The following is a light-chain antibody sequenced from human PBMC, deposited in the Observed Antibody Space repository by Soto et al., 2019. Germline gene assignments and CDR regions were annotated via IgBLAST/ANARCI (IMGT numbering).Light chain of an antibody. Sequence: EVVMTQSPASLSASPGERATLSCRASQNIRSSLAWYQQRPGQAPRLLIYGASTRATGIPARFSGSGSGTEFTLTISSLQSEEFAVYYCKQYNHWPLTFGGGTKVDIK. CDR3: KQYNHWPLT. J-gene: IGKJ4*01. V-gene: IGKV3-15*01. CDR2: GAS. CDR1: QNIRSS.